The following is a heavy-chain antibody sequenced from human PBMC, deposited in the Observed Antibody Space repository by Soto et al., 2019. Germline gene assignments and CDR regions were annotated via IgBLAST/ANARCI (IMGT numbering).Heavy chain of an antibody. V-gene: IGHV1-8*01. CDR2: MNPNSGNT. CDR3: ARLPAYSSGYYSVGY. Sequence: ASVKVSCKASGYTFTSYDINWVRQATGQGLEWMGWMNPNSGNTGYAQKFQGRVTMTRNTSISTAYMELSSLRSEDTAVYYCARLPAYSSGYYSVGYWGQGTLVTVSS. CDR1: GYTFTSYD. J-gene: IGHJ4*02. D-gene: IGHD3-22*01.